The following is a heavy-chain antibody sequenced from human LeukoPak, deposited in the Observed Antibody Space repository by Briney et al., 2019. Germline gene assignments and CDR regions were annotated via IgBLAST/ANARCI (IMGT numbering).Heavy chain of an antibody. CDR2: IRYDGSNK. CDR1: GFTFSSYG. J-gene: IGHJ4*02. CDR3: ARGPPPGETYYFDY. V-gene: IGHV3-30*02. Sequence: GGSLRLSCAASGFTFSSYGMHWVRQAPGKGLEWVAFIRYDGSNKYYADSVKGRFTISRDNSKNSLYLQMNSLRAEDTAVYYCARGPPPGETYYFDYWGQGTLVTVSS.